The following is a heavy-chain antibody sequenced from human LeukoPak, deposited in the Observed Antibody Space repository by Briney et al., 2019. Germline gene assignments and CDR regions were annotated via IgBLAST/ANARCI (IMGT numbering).Heavy chain of an antibody. J-gene: IGHJ4*02. D-gene: IGHD2-2*01. V-gene: IGHV4-39*01. Sequence: PSETLSLTCTVSGGSISSSSYYWGWIRQPPGKGLEWIGSIYYSGSTYYNPSLKSRVTISVDTSKNQFSLKLSSVTAADTAVYYCARAGVRYQLTYVDYWGQGTLVTVSS. CDR1: GGSISSSSYY. CDR3: ARAGVRYQLTYVDY. CDR2: IYYSGST.